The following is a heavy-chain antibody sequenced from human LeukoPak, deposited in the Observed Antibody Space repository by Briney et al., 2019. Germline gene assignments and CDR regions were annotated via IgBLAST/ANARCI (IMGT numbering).Heavy chain of an antibody. CDR2: IIPIFGTA. J-gene: IGHJ4*02. CDR3: ARGQRWLQLEAYFDY. D-gene: IGHD5-24*01. Sequence: SVKVSCKASGGTFSSYAISWVRQAPGQGLEWMGGIIPIFGTANYAQKFQGRVTITADKSTSTAYMELSSLRSEDTAVYYCARGQRWLQLEAYFDYWGQGTLVTVSS. CDR1: GGTFSSYA. V-gene: IGHV1-69*06.